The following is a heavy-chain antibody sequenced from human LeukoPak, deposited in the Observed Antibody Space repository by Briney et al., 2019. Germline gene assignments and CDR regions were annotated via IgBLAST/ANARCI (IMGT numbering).Heavy chain of an antibody. Sequence: ASVKVSCKASGYTLTSYDINWVRQATGQGLEWMGWMNPDSSNTGYAQKFQGRVTMTRDTSISTAYMELSRLRSDDTAVYYCAREFGPGRRGALDYWGQGTLVTVSS. V-gene: IGHV1-8*01. CDR3: AREFGPGRRGALDY. J-gene: IGHJ4*02. CDR2: MNPDSSNT. D-gene: IGHD3-10*01. CDR1: GYTLTSYD.